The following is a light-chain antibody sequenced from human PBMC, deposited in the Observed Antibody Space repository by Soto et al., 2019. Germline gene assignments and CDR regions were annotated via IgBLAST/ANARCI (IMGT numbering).Light chain of an antibody. J-gene: IGKJ1*01. CDR3: QQYGSSGT. CDR1: QGTSSY. V-gene: IGKV3-20*01. Sequence: LTQSPSFLSASVGDRVTITCRASQGTSSYLAWYQQKPGQAPRLLIYGASSRATGIPDRFSGSGSGTDFTLTISRLEPEDFAVYYCQQYGSSGTFGQGTKVDIK. CDR2: GAS.